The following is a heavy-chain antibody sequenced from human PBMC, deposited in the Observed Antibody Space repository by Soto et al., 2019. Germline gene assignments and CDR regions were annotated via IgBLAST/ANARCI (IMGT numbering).Heavy chain of an antibody. D-gene: IGHD2-2*01. Sequence: GASVKVSCKASGYTFTSYYMHWVRQAPGQGLEWMGIINPSGGSTSYAQKFQGRVTMTRDTSTSTVYMELSSLRSEDTAVYYCAREPGDIXVVPAAIGTYYYYGMDVWGQGTTVTVSS. J-gene: IGHJ6*02. CDR3: AREPGDIXVVPAAIGTYYYYGMDV. CDR2: INPSGGST. V-gene: IGHV1-46*01. CDR1: GYTFTSYY.